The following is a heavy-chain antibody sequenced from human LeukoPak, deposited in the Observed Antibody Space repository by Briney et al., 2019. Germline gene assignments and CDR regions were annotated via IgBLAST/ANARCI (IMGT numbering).Heavy chain of an antibody. CDR3: AKEGHGGSSWPYYFDY. J-gene: IGHJ4*02. CDR2: ISYDGSNK. Sequence: GRSLRLSCAASGFIFSSYGMYWVRQAPGKGLEWVAVISYDGSNKYYADSVKGRFTISRDNSKNTLSLQMNSLRAEDTAVYYCAKEGHGGSSWPYYFDYWGQGTLVTVSS. V-gene: IGHV3-30*18. CDR1: GFIFSSYG. D-gene: IGHD6-13*01.